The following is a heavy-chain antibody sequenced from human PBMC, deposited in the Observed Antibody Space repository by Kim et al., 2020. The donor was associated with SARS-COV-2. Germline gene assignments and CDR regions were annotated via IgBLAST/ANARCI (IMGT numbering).Heavy chain of an antibody. CDR3: ARDGYGDYGAFDI. D-gene: IGHD4-17*01. V-gene: IGHV3-30*07. J-gene: IGHJ3*02. Sequence: YSAESGKGRFTLSRDHSTNTLYLQMNSLRAEDTALYYCARDGYGDYGAFDIWGQGTMVTVSS.